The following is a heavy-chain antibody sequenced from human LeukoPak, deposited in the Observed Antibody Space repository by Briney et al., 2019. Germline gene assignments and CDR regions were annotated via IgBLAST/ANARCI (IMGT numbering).Heavy chain of an antibody. V-gene: IGHV1-8*03. D-gene: IGHD5-12*01. Sequence: GASVKVSCKASGYTFTGYYMHWVRQATGQGLEWMGWMNPNSGNTGYAQKFQGRVTITRNTSISTAYMELSSLRSEDTAVYYCARASGYDQYYYYYMDVWGKGTTVTVSS. CDR1: GYTFTGYY. CDR2: MNPNSGNT. CDR3: ARASGYDQYYYYYMDV. J-gene: IGHJ6*03.